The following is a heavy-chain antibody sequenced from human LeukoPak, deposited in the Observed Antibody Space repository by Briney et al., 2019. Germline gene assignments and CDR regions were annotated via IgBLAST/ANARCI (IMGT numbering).Heavy chain of an antibody. D-gene: IGHD3-3*01. J-gene: IGHJ4*02. CDR3: ARLSLKVLEWSPTKGKETHYFDY. V-gene: IGHV4-4*02. Sequence: SGTLSLTCAVSGGSISSSNWWSWVRQPPGKGLEWIGEIYHSGNTNYNPSLESRVTILEDKSKNQFSLKLSSVTAADTAVYYCARLSLKVLEWSPTKGKETHYFDYWGQGTLVTVSS. CDR1: GGSISSSNW. CDR2: IYHSGNT.